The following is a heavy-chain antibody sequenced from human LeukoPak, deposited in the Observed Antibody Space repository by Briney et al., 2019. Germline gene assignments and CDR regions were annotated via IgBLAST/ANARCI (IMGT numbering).Heavy chain of an antibody. CDR1: GDSISSYY. D-gene: IGHD3-16*01. Sequence: SETLSLTCTVSGDSISSYYWSWIRLPPGKGLEWIAYICSSGGSNYNPSLKSRVTISVDTSKNQVSLRLTSVTAADPAVYYCASHGDFGDTDAFDVWGQGTMVTVSS. CDR2: ICSSGGS. CDR3: ASHGDFGDTDAFDV. J-gene: IGHJ3*01. V-gene: IGHV4-4*08.